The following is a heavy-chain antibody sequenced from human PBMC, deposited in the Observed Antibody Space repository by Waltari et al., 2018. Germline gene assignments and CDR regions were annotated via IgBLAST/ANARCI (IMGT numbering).Heavy chain of an antibody. Sequence: QVQLVQSGGEVKKPGSSVKVSCKASGGTFSNYAISWVRQAPGQGLEWMGGSIPIFHTANYAQKFQGRVTITADKSTSTAYMELSSLRSEDTAVYYCARDARPYDGGPYWGQGTLVTVSS. J-gene: IGHJ4*02. V-gene: IGHV1-69*13. CDR1: GGTFSNYA. CDR3: ARDARPYDGGPY. CDR2: SIPIFHTA. D-gene: IGHD5-12*01.